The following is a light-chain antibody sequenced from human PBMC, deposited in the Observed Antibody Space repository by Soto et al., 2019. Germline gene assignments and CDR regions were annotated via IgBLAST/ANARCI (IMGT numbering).Light chain of an antibody. CDR1: QDVDSNF. J-gene: IGKJ4*01. Sequence: EIVLTQSPGTLSLSLGEKATLSYRASQDVDSNFLAWYQQRPGQARRLLIYGSSRRATGIPDRFSGSGSGTDFTLTISRVGPEDIAVYFCHQYYSSITFGGGTKVEVK. CDR3: HQYYSSIT. V-gene: IGKV3-20*01. CDR2: GSS.